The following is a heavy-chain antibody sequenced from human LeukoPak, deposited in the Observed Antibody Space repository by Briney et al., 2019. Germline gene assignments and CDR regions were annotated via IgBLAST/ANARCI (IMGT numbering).Heavy chain of an antibody. V-gene: IGHV3-53*01. CDR2: IYSGGTT. Sequence: GGSLRLSCAASGFTVSSDHFSWVRQAPGKGLEWVSLIYSGGTTDYADAVKGRFTISGDNSKNTLYLQMNSLRADDTAVYYCARYCSSSSCSAAPKRASDIWGQGTMVTVSS. CDR3: ARYCSSSSCSAAPKRASDI. J-gene: IGHJ3*02. CDR1: GFTVSSDH. D-gene: IGHD2-2*01.